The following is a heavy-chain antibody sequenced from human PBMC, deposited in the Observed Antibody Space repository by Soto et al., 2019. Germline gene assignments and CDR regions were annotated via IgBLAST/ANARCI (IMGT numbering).Heavy chain of an antibody. D-gene: IGHD6-13*01. CDR1: GFTFSSYE. Sequence: PGWSLRLSCAASGFTFSSYEMNWVRQAPGKGLEWVSYISSSGSTIYYADSVKGRFTISRDNAKNSLYLQMNSLRAEDTAVYYCARPGIAADGPYYYYGMDVWGQGTTVTGSS. CDR3: ARPGIAADGPYYYYGMDV. J-gene: IGHJ6*02. CDR2: ISSSGSTI. V-gene: IGHV3-48*03.